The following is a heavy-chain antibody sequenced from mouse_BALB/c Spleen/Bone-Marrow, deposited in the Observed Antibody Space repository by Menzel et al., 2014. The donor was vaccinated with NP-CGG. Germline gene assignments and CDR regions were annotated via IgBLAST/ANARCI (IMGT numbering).Heavy chain of an antibody. J-gene: IGHJ2*01. CDR3: ARGDY. CDR2: ISSGSSSI. Sequence: EVKLVESGGGLVQPGGSRKLSCAASGFTFSRFGMHWVRQAPEKGLEWVAYISSGSSSIYYSDTVRGRSTISRDNPMDTLFLQMTSLRSEDTAMYYCARGDYWGQGTILTVSA. V-gene: IGHV5-17*02. CDR1: GFTFSRFG.